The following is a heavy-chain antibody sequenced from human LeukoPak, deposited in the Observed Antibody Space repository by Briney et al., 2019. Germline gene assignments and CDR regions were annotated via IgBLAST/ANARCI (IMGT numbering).Heavy chain of an antibody. V-gene: IGHV3-23*01. Sequence: GGSLRLSCAASGFTLSRYAMRWVRQSQGKGLEWVSGISSTGANTYYADSVKGRFTISRDNSKNTLFLQMDSLRVEDTALYYCAKDYSDYVDYWGQGTLVTVSS. CDR1: GFTLSRYA. CDR3: AKDYSDYVDY. CDR2: ISSTGANT. J-gene: IGHJ4*02. D-gene: IGHD4-11*01.